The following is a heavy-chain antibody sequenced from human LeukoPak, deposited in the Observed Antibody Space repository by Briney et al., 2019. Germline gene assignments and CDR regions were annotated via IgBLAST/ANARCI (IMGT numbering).Heavy chain of an antibody. Sequence: GGTLRLSCAASGFTFSSYGMSWVRQAPGKGLEWVSAISGSGGSTYYADSVKGRFTISRDNSKNTLYLQMNSLRAEDTAVYYCAKDKITMVRGVVSYYFDYWGQGTLVTVSS. D-gene: IGHD3-10*01. CDR3: AKDKITMVRGVVSYYFDY. J-gene: IGHJ4*02. V-gene: IGHV3-23*01. CDR1: GFTFSSYG. CDR2: ISGSGGST.